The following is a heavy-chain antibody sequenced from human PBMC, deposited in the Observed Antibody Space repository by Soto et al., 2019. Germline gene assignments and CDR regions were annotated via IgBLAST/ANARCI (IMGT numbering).Heavy chain of an antibody. CDR2: IGTAGDP. CDR1: GFILSDYD. D-gene: IGHD3-22*01. CDR3: ARAGYDSSGYYFYAMDV. Sequence: EGSLRLSCVASGFILSDYDMHWVRQATGEGLEWVSAIGTAGDPYYSGSVKGRFTISRGNAENSVYLQMNSLRAGDTAVYYCARAGYDSSGYYFYAMDVWGPGTTVTVSS. J-gene: IGHJ6*02. V-gene: IGHV3-13*05.